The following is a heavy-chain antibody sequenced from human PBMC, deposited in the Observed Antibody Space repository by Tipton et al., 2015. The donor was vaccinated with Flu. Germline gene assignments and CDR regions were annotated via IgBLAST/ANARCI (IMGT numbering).Heavy chain of an antibody. CDR1: GGSISSYY. Sequence: TLSLTCTVSGGSISSYYWSWIRQPPGKGLEWIGYNYYSGSTNYNPSLKSRVTISVDTSKNQLSLKLGSVTAADTAVYYCARDRGYYFDYWGQRTLVTVSS. D-gene: IGHD3-10*01. CDR3: ARDRGYYFDY. CDR2: NYYSGST. V-gene: IGHV4-59*01. J-gene: IGHJ4*02.